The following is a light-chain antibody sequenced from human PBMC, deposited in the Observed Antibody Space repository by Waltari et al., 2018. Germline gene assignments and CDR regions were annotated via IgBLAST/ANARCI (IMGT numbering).Light chain of an antibody. V-gene: IGKV3-11*01. CDR1: QSVRTY. J-gene: IGKJ4*01. CDR2: DAS. Sequence: ELVLTQSPATLSLSPGERATLSCSASQSVRTYLAWYQHRPGQAPRLLIYDASNRATDVPARFSGSGSGTDFTLTISSLQPEDFAVYYCQERSNWPGGAFGGGTKVEIK. CDR3: QERSNWPGGA.